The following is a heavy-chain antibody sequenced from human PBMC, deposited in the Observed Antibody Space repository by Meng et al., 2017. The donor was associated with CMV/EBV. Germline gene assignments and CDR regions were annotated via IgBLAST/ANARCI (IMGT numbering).Heavy chain of an antibody. CDR1: GYTFTGYY. D-gene: IGHD3-3*01. Sequence: ASVKVSCKASGYTFTGYYMHWVRQAPGQGLEWMGWINPNSGGTNYAQKFQGRVTMTRDTSTSTAYMELRSLRSDDTAVYYCARRGTIFEYYYGMDVWGQGTTVTVSS. CDR3: ARRGTIFEYYYGMDV. V-gene: IGHV1-2*02. J-gene: IGHJ6*02. CDR2: INPNSGGT.